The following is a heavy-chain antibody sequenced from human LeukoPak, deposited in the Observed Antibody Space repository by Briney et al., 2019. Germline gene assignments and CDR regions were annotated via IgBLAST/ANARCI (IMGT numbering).Heavy chain of an antibody. J-gene: IGHJ6*02. D-gene: IGHD3-3*01. CDR2: IWYDGSNK. V-gene: IGHV3-33*01. CDR3: ARDHGRFGMDV. Sequence: PGGSLRLSCAASGFTFSSYGMHWVRQAPGKGLEWVAVIWYDGSNKYYADSVKGRFTISRDNSKNTLYLQMNSLRAEDTAVYYCARDHGRFGMDVWGQGTTVTVSS. CDR1: GFTFSSYG.